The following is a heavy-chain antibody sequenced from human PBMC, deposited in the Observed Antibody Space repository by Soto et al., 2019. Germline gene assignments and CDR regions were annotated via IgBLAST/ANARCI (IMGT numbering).Heavy chain of an antibody. J-gene: IGHJ4*02. CDR2: MNPNSGNT. CDR1: GYTFTSYD. D-gene: IGHD2-15*01. Sequence: QVQLVQSGAEVKKPGASVKVSCKASGYTFTSYDINWVRQATGQGLEWLGWMNPNSGNTGYAQKFQGRVTMTRHTSISTAYMELSSLRSEDTAVYYCASLPYCSGGSCLNYWGQGTLVTVSS. V-gene: IGHV1-8*01. CDR3: ASLPYCSGGSCLNY.